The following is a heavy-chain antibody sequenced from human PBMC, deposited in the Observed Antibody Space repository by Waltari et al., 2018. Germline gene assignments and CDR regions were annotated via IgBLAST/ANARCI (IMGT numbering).Heavy chain of an antibody. CDR3: ARDVYGDYGGGGGGAFDI. Sequence: EVQLVESGGGLVKPGGSLRLSCAASGFTFSSYSMNWVRQAPGKGLGWVSYIRRGWSSVDRGDAVKGLYTIPRENAKNSLFRQMNSLSAEDAAGYDGARDVYGDYGGGGGGAFDIWGQGTMVTVSS. V-gene: IGHV3-21*01. CDR1: GFTFSSYS. D-gene: IGHD4-17*01. J-gene: IGHJ3*02. CDR2: IRRGWSSV.